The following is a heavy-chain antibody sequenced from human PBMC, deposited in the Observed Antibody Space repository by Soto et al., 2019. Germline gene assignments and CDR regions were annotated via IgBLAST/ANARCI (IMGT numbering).Heavy chain of an antibody. CDR3: ASGSLLWFGELLPGFNY. CDR1: GGSISSYY. D-gene: IGHD3-10*01. J-gene: IGHJ4*02. Sequence: PSETLSLTCIVSGGSISSYYWSWIRRSPGKGLEWIGSIYYTGSTNYNPSLKSRVTISVDTSKNQFSLKLSSVTAADTAVYCCASGSLLWFGELLPGFNYWGQGTLVTVSS. V-gene: IGHV4-59*05. CDR2: IYYTGST.